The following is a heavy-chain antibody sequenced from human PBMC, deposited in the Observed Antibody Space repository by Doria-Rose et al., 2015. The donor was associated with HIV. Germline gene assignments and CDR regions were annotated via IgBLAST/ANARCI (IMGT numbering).Heavy chain of an antibody. CDR2: INHSGTT. CDR3: ARQRGLDAFDV. CDR1: YY. Sequence: YYWTWIRQPPGKGLEWIAEINHSGTTNYNPSLKSRVTISVDTSKNQFSLNLTSVTAADTAVYYCARQRGLDAFDVWGQGTIITVSS. J-gene: IGHJ3*01. V-gene: IGHV4-34*01.